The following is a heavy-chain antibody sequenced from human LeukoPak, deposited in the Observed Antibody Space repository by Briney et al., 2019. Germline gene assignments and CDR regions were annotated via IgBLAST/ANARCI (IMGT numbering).Heavy chain of an antibody. J-gene: IGHJ4*02. V-gene: IGHV3-48*03. Sequence: GGSLRLSCAASGFTFSTYAMNWVRQAPGKGLEWVSYISSSGSTIHYADSLKGRFTMSRDNSRNMLYLQMNSLRDEDTAKYYCAKTVSGSYSYQGGDYWGQGTLVTVSS. D-gene: IGHD3-16*02. CDR2: ISSSGSTI. CDR3: AKTVSGSYSYQGGDY. CDR1: GFTFSTYA.